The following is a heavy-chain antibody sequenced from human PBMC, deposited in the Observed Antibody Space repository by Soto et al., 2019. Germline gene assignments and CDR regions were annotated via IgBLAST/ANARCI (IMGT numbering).Heavy chain of an antibody. CDR2: ISSSSSYI. V-gene: IGHV3-21*01. D-gene: IGHD2-15*01. J-gene: IGHJ6*02. CDR1: GFTFSSYS. CDR3: ARDCVVVAATLAYYYGMDV. Sequence: LRLSCAASGFTFSSYSMNWVRQAPGKGLEWVSSISSSSSYIYYADSVKGRFTISRDNAKNSLYLQMNSLRAEDTAVYYCARDCVVVAATLAYYYGMDVWGQGTPVTVSS.